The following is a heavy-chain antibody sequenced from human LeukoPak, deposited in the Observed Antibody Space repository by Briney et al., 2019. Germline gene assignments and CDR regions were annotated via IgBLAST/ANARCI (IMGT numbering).Heavy chain of an antibody. V-gene: IGHV3-23*01. J-gene: IGHJ4*02. Sequence: GGSLRLSCEASGFTFNNYVMTGVGQAPGRGLEWVSSISASAAMTYYADSVTGPFTISRDNSKNTLYLQMNSLRAEDTAVYYCAKDQVVRGATMNWGQGTLVTVSS. D-gene: IGHD3-10*01. CDR1: GFTFNNYV. CDR2: ISASAAMT. CDR3: AKDQVVRGATMN.